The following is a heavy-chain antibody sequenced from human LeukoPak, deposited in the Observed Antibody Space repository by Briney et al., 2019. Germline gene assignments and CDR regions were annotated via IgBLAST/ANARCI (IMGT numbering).Heavy chain of an antibody. V-gene: IGHV3-9*01. CDR3: AKASDPYYDYVWGSYRHYYYYYMDV. Sequence: GGSLRLSCAASGSTFDDYAMHWVRQAPGKGLEWVSGISWNSGSIGYADSVKGRFTISRDNAKNSLYLQMNSLRAEDTALYYCAKASDPYYDYVWGSYRHYYYYYMDVWGKGTTVTISS. CDR2: ISWNSGSI. CDR1: GSTFDDYA. J-gene: IGHJ6*03. D-gene: IGHD3-16*02.